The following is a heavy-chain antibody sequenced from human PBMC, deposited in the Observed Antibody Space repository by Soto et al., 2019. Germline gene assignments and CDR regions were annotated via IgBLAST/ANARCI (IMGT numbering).Heavy chain of an antibody. CDR3: ARGQLVEAVPAALNWFDP. CDR2: ISYSGST. J-gene: IGHJ5*02. D-gene: IGHD2-2*01. Sequence: QLQLQESGPGLVKPSETLSLTCTVSGGSISSSSYYWGWIRQPPGKGLEWIGSISYSGSTYYNPSLKSRVTISVDTSKNQFSLKLSSVTAADTAVYYCARGQLVEAVPAALNWFDPWGQGTLVTVSS. CDR1: GGSISSSSYY. V-gene: IGHV4-39*01.